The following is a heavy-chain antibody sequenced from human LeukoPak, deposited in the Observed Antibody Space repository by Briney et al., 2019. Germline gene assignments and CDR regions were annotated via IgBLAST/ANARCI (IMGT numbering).Heavy chain of an antibody. V-gene: IGHV3-64D*08. D-gene: IGHD3-10*01. J-gene: IGHJ3*01. CDR1: GFTFSIYA. CDR3: VKEAGGVRGVVGFGDAFDF. CDR2: ISDSGGHT. Sequence: GGSLRLSCSASGFTFSIYAMHWVRQAPGKGLEYVSAISDSGGHTYYADSVKGRFTISRDNSKNTLYLQMSSVTIEDTAVYYCVKEAGGVRGVVGFGDAFDFWGQGTLVTVSS.